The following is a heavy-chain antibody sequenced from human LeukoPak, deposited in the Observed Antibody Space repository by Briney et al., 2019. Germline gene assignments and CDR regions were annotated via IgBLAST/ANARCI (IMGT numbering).Heavy chain of an antibody. Sequence: KAGGSLRLSCAASGFTFSSYSMNWVRQAPGKGLEWVSSISSSSSYIYYADSVKGRFTISRDNAKNSLYLQMNSLRAEDTAVYYCARSLRITGTTDPFDYWGQGTLVTVSS. V-gene: IGHV3-21*01. J-gene: IGHJ4*02. CDR3: ARSLRITGTTDPFDY. CDR2: ISSSSSYI. D-gene: IGHD1-7*01. CDR1: GFTFSSYS.